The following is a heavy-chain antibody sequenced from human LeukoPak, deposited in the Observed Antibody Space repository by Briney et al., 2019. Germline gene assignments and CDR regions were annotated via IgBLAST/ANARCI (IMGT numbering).Heavy chain of an antibody. CDR1: GFTFSDYY. D-gene: IGHD1-26*01. J-gene: IGHJ6*02. CDR3: AREGLGATPQSPYYYYGMDV. Sequence: KAGGSLRLSCAASGFTFSDYYMSWIRQAPGKGLEWVSYISSSGSTIYYADSVKGRFTISRDNAKNSLYLQMNSLRAEDTAVYYCAREGLGATPQSPYYYYGMDVWGQGTTVTVSS. CDR2: ISSSGSTI. V-gene: IGHV3-11*01.